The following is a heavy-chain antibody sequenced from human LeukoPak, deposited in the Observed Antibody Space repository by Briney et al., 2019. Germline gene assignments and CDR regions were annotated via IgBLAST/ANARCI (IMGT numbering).Heavy chain of an antibody. D-gene: IGHD2-8*02. CDR2: MKEDGSEI. CDR3: AAGGARGGHFPY. Sequence: GGALRLSCVVAGFTFSDSTMTWVRQAAGKGPEWVAKMKEDGSEIEYVDSVKGRVTISRDKAKNSLYLQMNYLRAEGTGVYYRAAGGARGGHFPYWGQGTLVIVSS. J-gene: IGHJ4*02. V-gene: IGHV3-7*01. CDR1: GFTFSDST.